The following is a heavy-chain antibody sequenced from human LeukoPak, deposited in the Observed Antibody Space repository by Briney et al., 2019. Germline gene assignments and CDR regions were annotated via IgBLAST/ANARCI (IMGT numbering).Heavy chain of an antibody. D-gene: IGHD6-25*01. CDR1: GYTFTSYA. J-gene: IGHJ4*02. V-gene: IGHV1-3*01. CDR2: INAGNGNA. Sequence: ASVKVSCKASGYTFTSYAIHWVRQAPGQRLEWMGWINAGNGNATYTQKFQDRVTFTRDTSASTAYMDLSSLRSEDTAVYYCARVSSGWHAYLDHWGQGTPVTVSS. CDR3: ARVSSGWHAYLDH.